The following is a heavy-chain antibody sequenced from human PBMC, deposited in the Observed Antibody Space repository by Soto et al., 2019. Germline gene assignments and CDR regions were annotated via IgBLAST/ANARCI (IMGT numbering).Heavy chain of an antibody. Sequence: SETLSLTCTVSGGSISSYYWSWIRQPPGKGLEWIGYIYYSGSTSYNPSLKSRVTISVDTSKNQFSLKLSSVTAADTAVYYCERLGGHRHPHAYPTQRSSDP. CDR2: IYYSGST. D-gene: IGHD1-1*01. CDR3: ERLGGHRHPHAYPTQRSSDP. CDR1: GGSISSYY. V-gene: IGHV4-59*08. J-gene: IGHJ5*02.